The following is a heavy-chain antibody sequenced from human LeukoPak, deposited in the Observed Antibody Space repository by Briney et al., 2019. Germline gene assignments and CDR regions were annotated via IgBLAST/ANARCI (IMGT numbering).Heavy chain of an antibody. CDR1: GYSFTSYW. V-gene: IGHV5-51*01. J-gene: IGHJ1*01. D-gene: IGHD3-22*01. Sequence: GESLKISCQGSGYSFTSYWIGWVRQLPGKGLEWMGIIYPGDSDTRYSPSFQGQVTISADKSISTAYLQWSSLKASDTAMYYCARATYYYDSSGYYRPLPAEYFQHWGQGTLVTVSS. CDR3: ARATYYYDSSGYYRPLPAEYFQH. CDR2: IYPGDSDT.